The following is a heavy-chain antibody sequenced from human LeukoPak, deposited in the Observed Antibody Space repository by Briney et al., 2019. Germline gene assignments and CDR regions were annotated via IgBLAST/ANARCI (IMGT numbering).Heavy chain of an antibody. Sequence: ASVKVSFKASGYPFDKFVLTWVGQAPGQGGEWMGWISAYNGNTHYAQKFRGRLTMTTDTSTTTAYLELRSLKSDDTAVYDCARDRLGGDLTGESLYWGQGTLVTVSS. CDR1: GYPFDKFV. CDR3: ARDRLGGDLTGESLY. J-gene: IGHJ4*02. D-gene: IGHD4-17*01. CDR2: ISAYNGNT. V-gene: IGHV1-18*01.